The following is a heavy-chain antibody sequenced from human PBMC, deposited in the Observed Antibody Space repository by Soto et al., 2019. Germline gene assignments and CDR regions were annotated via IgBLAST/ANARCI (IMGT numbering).Heavy chain of an antibody. CDR2: ISGSGSST. CDR1: GFTFSSYA. V-gene: IGHV3-23*01. Sequence: GESLKISCAASGFTFSSYAMSWVRQAPGKGLEWVSAISGSGSSTYYADSVKGRFTISRDNSKNTQYLQMNSLRAEDTAVYYWAKDDRGIFDYGDYRPFDYWGQGTLVTVSS. J-gene: IGHJ4*02. CDR3: AKDDRGIFDYGDYRPFDY. D-gene: IGHD4-17*01.